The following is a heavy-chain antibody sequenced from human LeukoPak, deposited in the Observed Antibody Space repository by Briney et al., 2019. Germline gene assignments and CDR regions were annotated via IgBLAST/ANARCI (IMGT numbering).Heavy chain of an antibody. J-gene: IGHJ4*02. CDR2: IYHSGST. V-gene: IGHV4-30-2*01. CDR1: GGSISSGGYS. CDR3: ARAIQDTAMVWFDY. D-gene: IGHD5-18*01. Sequence: SQTLSLTCAVSGGSISSGGYSWSWIRQPPGKGLEWIGYIYHSGSTYYNPSLKSRVTISVDRSKNQFSLKLSSVTAADTAVYYCARAIQDTAMVWFDYWGQGTLVTVSS.